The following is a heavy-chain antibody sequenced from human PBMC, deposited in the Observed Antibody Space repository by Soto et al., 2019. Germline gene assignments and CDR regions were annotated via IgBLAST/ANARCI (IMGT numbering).Heavy chain of an antibody. CDR1: GFPFSNYW. CDR2: VKYDGTIT. J-gene: IGHJ6*03. D-gene: IGHD3-10*01. V-gene: IGHV3-74*01. Sequence: EVQLVESGGGSVQPGESLRLSCAASGFPFSNYWIHWVRQAPGKGLVWVSRVKYDGTITNYADSLRGRLTISRDNAKNTVYLQMNSLTVEDTAVYYCARGAHGAYYVDVWGKGTTVTVSS. CDR3: ARGAHGAYYVDV.